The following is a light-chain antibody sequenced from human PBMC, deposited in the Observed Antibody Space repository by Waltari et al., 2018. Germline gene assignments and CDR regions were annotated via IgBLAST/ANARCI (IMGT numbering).Light chain of an antibody. Sequence: EIVMTQSPATLSVSPGESATPSCRASQGISSHLAWSQQKPGQAPRLLIYGASARATGIPARFSGSGSGTEFSLTISSLQSEDFAVYYCQQYSDWPPYTFGQGTKLEIK. V-gene: IGKV3-15*01. CDR1: QGISSH. CDR3: QQYSDWPPYT. CDR2: GAS. J-gene: IGKJ2*01.